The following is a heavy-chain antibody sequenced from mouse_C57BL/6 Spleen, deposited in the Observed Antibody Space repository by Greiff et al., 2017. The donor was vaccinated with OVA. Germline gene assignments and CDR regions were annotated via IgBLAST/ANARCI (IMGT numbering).Heavy chain of an antibody. V-gene: IGHV1-53*01. D-gene: IGHD1-1*01. CDR3: ARDPYYYYGSSYFDY. CDR1: GYTFTSYW. Sequence: QVQLQQPGTELVKPGASVKLSCKASGYTFTSYWMHWVKQRPGQGLEWIGNINPSNGGTNYNEKFKSKATLTVDKSSSTAYMQLSSLTSEDSAVYYCARDPYYYYGSSYFDYWGQGTTRTVSS. CDR2: INPSNGGT. J-gene: IGHJ2*01.